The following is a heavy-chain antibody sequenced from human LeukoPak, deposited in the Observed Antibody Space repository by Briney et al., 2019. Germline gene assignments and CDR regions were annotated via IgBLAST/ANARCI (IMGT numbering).Heavy chain of an antibody. Sequence: PSETLSLICTVSGGSISRYYWSWIRQSPGKGLECIGYIHYTGSTNYNPSLKSRVTISVETSKNQFSLKLKSVTAADTAVYYCARGGYYGSGNDFRFDPWGQGTLVTVSS. CDR2: IHYTGST. CDR3: ARGGYYGSGNDFRFDP. V-gene: IGHV4-59*12. CDR1: GGSISRYY. J-gene: IGHJ5*02. D-gene: IGHD3-10*01.